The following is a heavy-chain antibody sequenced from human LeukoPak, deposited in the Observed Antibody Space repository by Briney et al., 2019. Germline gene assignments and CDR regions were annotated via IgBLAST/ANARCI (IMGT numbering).Heavy chain of an antibody. Sequence: ASVKVSCKASGYTFTSYGIRWVRQAPGQGLEWMGWISAYNGNTNYAQKLQGRVTMTTDTSTSTAYMELRSLRSDDTAVYYCARALPRYNWNYGSRVKFDYWGQGTLVTVSS. CDR1: GYTFTSYG. J-gene: IGHJ4*02. CDR2: ISAYNGNT. D-gene: IGHD1-7*01. V-gene: IGHV1-18*01. CDR3: ARALPRYNWNYGSRVKFDY.